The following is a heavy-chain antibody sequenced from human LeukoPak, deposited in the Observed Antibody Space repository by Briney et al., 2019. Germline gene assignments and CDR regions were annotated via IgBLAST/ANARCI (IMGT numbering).Heavy chain of an antibody. CDR1: GGSISSSSYY. CDR3: ARQNPVRGPNYFDY. V-gene: IGHV4-39*01. Sequence: SETLSLTCTVSGGSISSSSYYWGWIRQPPGKGPEWIGSIYYSGSTYYNPSLKSRVTISVDTSKNQFSLKLSSVTAADTAVYYCARQNPVRGPNYFDYWGQGTLVTVSS. D-gene: IGHD6-25*01. J-gene: IGHJ4*02. CDR2: IYYSGST.